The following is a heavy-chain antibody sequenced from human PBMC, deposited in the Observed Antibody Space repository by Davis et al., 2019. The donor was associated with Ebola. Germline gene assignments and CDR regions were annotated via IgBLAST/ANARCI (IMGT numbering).Heavy chain of an antibody. J-gene: IGHJ4*02. CDR2: IHHTGNT. Sequence: GSLRLSCALSGGSFSAYHWSWVRQAPGKGLEWIGEIHHTGNTNYNPSLKSRVTISVDTSKNQFSLKLSSVTAADTAVYYCARGPRGMGEHHRRLDYWGQGTLVTVSS. D-gene: IGHD3-16*01. CDR3: ARGPRGMGEHHRRLDY. CDR1: GGSFSAYH. V-gene: IGHV4-34*01.